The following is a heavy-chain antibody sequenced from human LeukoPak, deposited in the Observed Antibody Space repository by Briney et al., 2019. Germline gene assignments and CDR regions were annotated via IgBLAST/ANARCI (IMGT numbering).Heavy chain of an antibody. Sequence: GGSLRLSCEASGFTFSIFPMHWVRPAPGKGLEWVALISSGSEKYYADSEKGRFTISRDNSKNMLYLQMNSLRADDTAVYYCARDLELSAVYYFDSWGQGTLVIVSS. CDR1: GFTFSIFP. CDR2: ISSGSEK. V-gene: IGHV3-30*04. CDR3: ARDLELSAVYYFDS. D-gene: IGHD3-3*01. J-gene: IGHJ4*02.